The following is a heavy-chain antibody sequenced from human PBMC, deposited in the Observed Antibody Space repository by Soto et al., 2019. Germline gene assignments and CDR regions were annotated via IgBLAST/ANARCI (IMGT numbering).Heavy chain of an antibody. J-gene: IGHJ6*02. V-gene: IGHV5-10-1*01. CDR1: GYSFPSYW. Sequence: ESLKLSCKGSGYSFPSYWISWVRQMPGKGLEWMGRIDPSDSYTNYSPSFQGHVTISADKSISTAYLQWSSLKASDTAMYYCASEMYYYDSSGYYYYYGMDVWGQGTTVTVSS. D-gene: IGHD3-22*01. CDR2: IDPSDSYT. CDR3: ASEMYYYDSSGYYYYYGMDV.